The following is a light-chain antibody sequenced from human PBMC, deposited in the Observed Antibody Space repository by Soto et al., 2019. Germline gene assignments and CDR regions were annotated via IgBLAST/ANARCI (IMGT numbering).Light chain of an antibody. Sequence: QSALTQPASVSGSPGQSITISCTGTSSDVGGYNYVSWYQQHPGKAPKVMIYDVSNRPSGVSNRFSGSKSGNTASLTISGLQAEDEADYYCSSYTRSSTLVVFGGGTKVTVL. CDR2: DVS. CDR1: SSDVGGYNY. CDR3: SSYTRSSTLVV. V-gene: IGLV2-14*01. J-gene: IGLJ2*01.